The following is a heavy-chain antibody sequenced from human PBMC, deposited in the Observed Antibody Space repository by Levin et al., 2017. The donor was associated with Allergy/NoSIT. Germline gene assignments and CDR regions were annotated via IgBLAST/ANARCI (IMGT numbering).Heavy chain of an antibody. Sequence: GGSLRLSCAASGFTFSSYGMHWVRQAPGKGLEWVAVISYDGSNKYYADSVKGRFTISRDNSKNTLYLQMNSLRAEDTAVYYCAKWDDYGDYPFDYWGQGTLVTVSS. CDR3: AKWDDYGDYPFDY. CDR2: ISYDGSNK. J-gene: IGHJ4*02. CDR1: GFTFSSYG. V-gene: IGHV3-30*18. D-gene: IGHD4-17*01.